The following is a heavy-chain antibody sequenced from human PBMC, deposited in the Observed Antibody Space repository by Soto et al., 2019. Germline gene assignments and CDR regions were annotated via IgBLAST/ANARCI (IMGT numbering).Heavy chain of an antibody. Sequence: QVQLVESGGGVVQPGRSLRLSCAASGFIISSYGMHWVRQAPGKGLEWVAVIWYDGSNKYYADSVKGRFTISRDNSKNTLYLQMNSLRAEDPAVYYCARDRSYSTYHSEDYYYGMDVWGQGTTVTISS. CDR1: GFIISSYG. V-gene: IGHV3-33*01. D-gene: IGHD4-4*01. J-gene: IGHJ6*02. CDR3: ARDRSYSTYHSEDYYYGMDV. CDR2: IWYDGSNK.